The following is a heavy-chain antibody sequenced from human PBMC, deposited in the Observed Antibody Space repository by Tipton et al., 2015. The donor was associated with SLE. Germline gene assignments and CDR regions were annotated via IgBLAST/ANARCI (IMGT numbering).Heavy chain of an antibody. CDR2: IYYSGST. V-gene: IGHV4-38-2*02. D-gene: IGHD3-10*01. CDR1: GFSVSSGYY. J-gene: IGHJ5*02. CDR3: ARDHGSGSYYNPHWFDP. Sequence: TLSLTCAVSGFSVSSGYYWGWIRQPPGKGLEWIGSIYYSGSTYYNPSLKSRVTISVDTSKNQFSLKLSSVTAADTAVYYCARDHGSGSYYNPHWFDPWGQGTLVTVSS.